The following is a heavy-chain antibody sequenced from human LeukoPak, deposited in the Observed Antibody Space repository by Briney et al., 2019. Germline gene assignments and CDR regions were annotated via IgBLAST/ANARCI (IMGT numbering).Heavy chain of an antibody. D-gene: IGHD6-13*01. J-gene: IGHJ6*02. CDR3: ARDPGIAAAGTYFYYGRDV. Sequence: PGGSLRLSCAASGFTLCSNYMSWGPDAPGKGLEWGSVIYIGGSTYYADSVKGRFTISRDNSKNTLYLQMNSLRAEDTPVYYCARDPGIAAAGTYFYYGRDVWGQGTTVTVSS. CDR1: GFTLCSNY. CDR2: IYIGGST. V-gene: IGHV3-53*01.